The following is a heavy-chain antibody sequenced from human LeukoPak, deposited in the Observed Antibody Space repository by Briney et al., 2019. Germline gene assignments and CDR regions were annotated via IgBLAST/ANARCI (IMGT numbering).Heavy chain of an antibody. CDR2: ISAYNGNT. J-gene: IGHJ5*02. D-gene: IGHD3-10*01. CDR3: ARDGELWFGEQYNWFDP. Sequence: ASVKVSCKASGYTFTSYGISWVRQAPGQGLEWMGWISAYNGNTNYAQKLQGRVTMTTDTSTRTAYMELRSLRSDDTAVYYCARDGELWFGEQYNWFDPWGQGTLVTVSS. CDR1: GYTFTSYG. V-gene: IGHV1-18*01.